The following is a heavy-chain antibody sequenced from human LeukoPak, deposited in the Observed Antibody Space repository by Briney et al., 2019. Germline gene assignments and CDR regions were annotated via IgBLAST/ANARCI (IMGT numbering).Heavy chain of an antibody. D-gene: IGHD1-26*01. J-gene: IGHJ5*02. Sequence: GGSLRLSCAASGFTFSSYSMNWVRQAPGKGLEWVSSISSSSSYIYYADSVKGRFTISRDNAKNSLYLQMNSLGAEDTAAYYCARISGSQDPWGQGTLVTVSS. V-gene: IGHV3-21*01. CDR2: ISSSSSYI. CDR3: ARISGSQDP. CDR1: GFTFSSYS.